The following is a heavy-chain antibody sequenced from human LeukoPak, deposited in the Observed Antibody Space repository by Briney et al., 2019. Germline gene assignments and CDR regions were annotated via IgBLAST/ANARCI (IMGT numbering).Heavy chain of an antibody. CDR1: GYTFTSYA. V-gene: IGHV1-3*01. D-gene: IGHD2-2*02. CDR2: INAGNGDT. J-gene: IGHJ6*04. Sequence: ASEKVSCKSSGYTFTSYAMHWVRQAPGQKLEWMGWINAGNGDTKYSQKFQGRVTITRDTSASTAYMELSSLRSEDTAVYYCARCGPGSTSCYNKGNIGMDVWGKGTTVTVSS. CDR3: ARCGPGSTSCYNKGNIGMDV.